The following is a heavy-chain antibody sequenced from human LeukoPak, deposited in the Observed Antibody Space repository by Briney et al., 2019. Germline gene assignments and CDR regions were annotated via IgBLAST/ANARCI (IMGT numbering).Heavy chain of an antibody. CDR1: GFTFSSYS. V-gene: IGHV3-21*01. CDR3: ATPYSSGWYNAFDI. D-gene: IGHD6-19*01. J-gene: IGHJ3*02. CDR2: ISSSSSYI. Sequence: PGGSLRLSCAASGFTFSSYSMNWVRQALGKGLEWVSSISSSSSYIYYADSVKGRFTISRDNAKNSLYLQMNSLRAEDTAVYYCATPYSSGWYNAFDIRGQGTMVTVSS.